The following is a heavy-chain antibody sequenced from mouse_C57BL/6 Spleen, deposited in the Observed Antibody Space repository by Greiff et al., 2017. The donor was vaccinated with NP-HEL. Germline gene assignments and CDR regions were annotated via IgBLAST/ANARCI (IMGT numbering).Heavy chain of an antibody. CDR2: INPNNGGT. CDR3: AREEIDPIPLAMDY. CDR1: GYTFTDYY. Sequence: EVQLQQSGPELVKPGASVKISCKASGYTFTDYYMNWVKQSHGKSLEWIGDINPNNGGTSYNQKFKGKATLTVDKSSSTAYMELRSLTSEDSAVYYCAREEIDPIPLAMDYWGQGTSVTVSS. J-gene: IGHJ4*01. D-gene: IGHD6-5*01. V-gene: IGHV1-26*01.